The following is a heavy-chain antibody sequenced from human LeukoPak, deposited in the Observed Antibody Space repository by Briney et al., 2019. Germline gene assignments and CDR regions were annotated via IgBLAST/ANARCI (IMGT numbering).Heavy chain of an antibody. CDR3: ARGDISGYYMVFDH. CDR2: IITYNGNT. Sequence: ASVNVSCKASGYTFSSYGLSWVRQAPGQGLEWMGRIITYNGNTNYAQKLQGRVTMTTDTSTSTAYMELRSLRSDDTAVYYCARGDISGYYMVFDHWGQGTLVTVSS. D-gene: IGHD3-22*01. CDR1: GYTFSSYG. J-gene: IGHJ4*02. V-gene: IGHV1-18*01.